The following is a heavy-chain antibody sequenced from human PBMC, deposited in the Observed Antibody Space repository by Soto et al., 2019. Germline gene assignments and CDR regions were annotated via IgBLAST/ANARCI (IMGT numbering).Heavy chain of an antibody. CDR2: INSDGTGT. V-gene: IGHV3-74*01. CDR3: ARVSTSSWYGWFDP. J-gene: IGHJ5*02. D-gene: IGHD6-13*01. CDR1: GFTFSSYW. Sequence: GGSLRLSCAASGFTFSSYWMHWVRQTPEKGLVWVSRINSDGTGTSYADSVKGRFTISRDNAKNTLYLQMNSLRAEDTAVYYCARVSTSSWYGWFDPWGQGTLVTVSS.